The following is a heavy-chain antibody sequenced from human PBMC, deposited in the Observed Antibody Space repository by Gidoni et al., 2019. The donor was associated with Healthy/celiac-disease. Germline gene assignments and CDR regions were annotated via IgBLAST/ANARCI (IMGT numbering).Heavy chain of an antibody. J-gene: IGHJ4*02. V-gene: IGHV3-33*01. CDR2: IWYDGSNK. CDR3: ARVYDFWSGYYPLDY. CDR1: GFTFSSYG. Sequence: QVQLVESGGGVVQPGRSLRLSCAASGFTFSSYGMHWVRQAPGKGLEWVAVIWYDGSNKYYADSVKGRFTISRDNSKNTLYLQMNSLRAEDTAVYYCARVYDFWSGYYPLDYWGQGTLVTVSS. D-gene: IGHD3-3*01.